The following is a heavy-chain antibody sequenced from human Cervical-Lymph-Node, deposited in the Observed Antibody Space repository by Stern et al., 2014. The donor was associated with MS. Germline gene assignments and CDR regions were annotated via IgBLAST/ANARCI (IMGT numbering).Heavy chain of an antibody. J-gene: IGHJ4*02. CDR2: LDWDDDK. V-gene: IGHV2-70*04. D-gene: IGHD3-22*01. Sequence: QVTLRESGPALVKPTQTLTLTCTFSGFSLSTSGMRLSWLRQPPGKALEWLVRLDWDDDKFYSTSLKTRLTISKDTSKNQVVLTMTNMDPVDTATYYCARMGDSSGYGFDYWGQGTLVTVSS. CDR3: ARMGDSSGYGFDY. CDR1: GFSLSTSGMR.